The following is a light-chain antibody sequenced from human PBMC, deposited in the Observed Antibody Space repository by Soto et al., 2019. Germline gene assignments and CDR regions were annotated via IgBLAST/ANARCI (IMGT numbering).Light chain of an antibody. CDR2: DVS. CDR3: SSYTSSSTAV. Sequence: QSALTQPASVSGSPGQSITISCTGATTDVDGYDYVSWYQQHPGKAPKLMIYDVSNRPSGVSNRFSGSKSGNTASLTISGLQAEDEADYYCSSYTSSSTAVFGTGTKVTV. J-gene: IGLJ1*01. V-gene: IGLV2-14*03. CDR1: TTDVDGYDY.